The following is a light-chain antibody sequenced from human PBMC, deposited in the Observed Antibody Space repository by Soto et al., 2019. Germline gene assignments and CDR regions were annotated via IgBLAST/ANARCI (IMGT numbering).Light chain of an antibody. CDR3: QQYGSSWT. Sequence: EIIMAQSPATLSVSTGERATLSCRASQSINRNLAWYQQKPGQAPRLLIYAASSRATGIPDRFSGSASGTDFTLTISRLEPEDFAVYYCQQYGSSWTFGQGTKVDI. CDR2: AAS. J-gene: IGKJ1*01. CDR1: QSINRN. V-gene: IGKV3-20*01.